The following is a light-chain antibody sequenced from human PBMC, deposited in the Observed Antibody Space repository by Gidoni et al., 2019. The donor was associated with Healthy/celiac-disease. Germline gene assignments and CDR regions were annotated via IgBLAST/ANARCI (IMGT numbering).Light chain of an antibody. CDR3: NSRDSSGNHLYV. CDR1: SLRSYY. CDR2: GKN. J-gene: IGLJ1*01. V-gene: IGLV3-19*01. Sequence: SELTQDPAVSVDLGQTVRIKCQGDSLRSYYASWYQQKPGQAPVLVIYGKNNRPSGIPDRFSGSSSGNTASLTITGAQAEDEADYYCNSRDSSGNHLYVFGTGTKVTVL.